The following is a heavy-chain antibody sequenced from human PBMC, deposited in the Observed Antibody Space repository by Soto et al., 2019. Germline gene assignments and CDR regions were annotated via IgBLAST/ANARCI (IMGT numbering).Heavy chain of an antibody. J-gene: IGHJ4*02. V-gene: IGHV3-23*01. CDR2: ISGSGGST. CDR1: GFTFSSYA. CDR3: ASVRITMVRGGQEWDF. D-gene: IGHD3-10*01. Sequence: EVQLLESGGGLVQPGGSLRLSCAASGFTFSSYAMSWVRQAPGMGLEWVTAISGSGGSTYYADSVKGRFTISRDNSKNTLYLQMNSLRAEDTAVYYCASVRITMVRGGQEWDFWGQGTLVTVSS.